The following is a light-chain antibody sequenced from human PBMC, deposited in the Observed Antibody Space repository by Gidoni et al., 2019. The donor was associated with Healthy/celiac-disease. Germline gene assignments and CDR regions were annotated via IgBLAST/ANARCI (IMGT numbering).Light chain of an antibody. CDR3: QQSYSTSIT. V-gene: IGKV1-39*01. CDR1: QIISSY. J-gene: IGKJ5*01. CDR2: AAS. Sequence: DIQMTQSPSSLSASVGDRVTIPCRASQIISSYLNWYQQKPGKAPKLLSYAASSLQSGVPSMFSGSGSGTDFTRTISRLQPEDCATYYCQQSYSTSITFGQGTRLEIK.